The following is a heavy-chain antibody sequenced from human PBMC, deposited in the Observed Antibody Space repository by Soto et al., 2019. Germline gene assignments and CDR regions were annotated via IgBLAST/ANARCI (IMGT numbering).Heavy chain of an antibody. D-gene: IGHD6-13*01. Sequence: ASVKVSCKVPGYTLTELSMHWVRQAPGKGLEWMGGFDPEDGETIYAQKFQGRVTMTEDTSTDKDYMELSSLRSEDTAVYYCATVNRSSWYRYYDYYMDVWGKGNSVTVSS. CDR1: GYTLTELS. CDR3: ATVNRSSWYRYYDYYMDV. J-gene: IGHJ6*03. CDR2: FDPEDGET. V-gene: IGHV1-24*01.